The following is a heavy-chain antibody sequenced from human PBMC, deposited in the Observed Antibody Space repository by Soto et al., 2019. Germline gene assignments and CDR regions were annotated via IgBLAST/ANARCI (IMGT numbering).Heavy chain of an antibody. CDR1: GYTFTSYA. V-gene: IGHV1-18*01. J-gene: IGHJ5*02. CDR3: ARVAVTTYSYVVTNWFDP. Sequence: GASVKVSCKASGYTFTSYAMHWVRQAPGQRLEWMGWISAYNGNTNYAQKLQGRVTMTTDTSTSTAYMELRSLRSDDTAVYYCARVAVTTYSYVVTNWFDPWGQGTLVTVSS. CDR2: ISAYNGNT. D-gene: IGHD4-4*01.